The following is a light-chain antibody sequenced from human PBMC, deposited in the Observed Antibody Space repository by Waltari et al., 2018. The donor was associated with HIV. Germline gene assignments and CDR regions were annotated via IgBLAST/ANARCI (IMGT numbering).Light chain of an antibody. V-gene: IGLV2-11*01. J-gene: IGLJ3*02. CDR2: GVN. CDR3: CSYAGSNIHWV. CDR1: SRYVNHYNY. Sequence: QSALTPPRSVSGSPGQSVTISCPGTSRYVNHYNYVSWYQHHPGEAPKLVIFGVNKRPSGVPDRFSGSNSGNTASLTISGLQAEDEGHYYCCSYAGSNIHWVFGGGTKLTVL.